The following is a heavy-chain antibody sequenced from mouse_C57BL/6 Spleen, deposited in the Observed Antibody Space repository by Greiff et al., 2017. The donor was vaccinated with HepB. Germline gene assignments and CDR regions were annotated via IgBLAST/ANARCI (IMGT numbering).Heavy chain of an antibody. V-gene: IGHV1-82*01. CDR2: IYPGDGDT. CDR3: ARLNDNLAMCC. J-gene: IGHJ4*01. CDR1: GYTFSSYW. Sequence: VKLQESGAELVKPGASVKISCTASGYTFSSYWMHWVKQRPGQGLEWIGRIYPGDGDTNYNGKFKGTSTLTVNKSSSTAYMQLSRLTSEDSAVYFCARLNDNLAMCCWGQGTTVTVSS. D-gene: IGHD2-1*01.